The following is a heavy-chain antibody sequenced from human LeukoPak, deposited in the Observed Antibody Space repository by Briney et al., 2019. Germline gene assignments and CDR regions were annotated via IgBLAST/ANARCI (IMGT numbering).Heavy chain of an antibody. D-gene: IGHD2-2*02. CDR2: IYHNGTP. Sequence: SGTLSLTCAVSVGSISSGNWWSWVGQSPGKGLEWIREIYHNGTPNYSPSLKSRVTISADTFKNHFSLKLTSVTAADTAVYYCATAPILRGEGGEHYKYGMDVWGQGTTVIVSS. CDR3: ATAPILRGEGGEHYKYGMDV. V-gene: IGHV4-4*02. CDR1: VGSISSGNW. J-gene: IGHJ6*02.